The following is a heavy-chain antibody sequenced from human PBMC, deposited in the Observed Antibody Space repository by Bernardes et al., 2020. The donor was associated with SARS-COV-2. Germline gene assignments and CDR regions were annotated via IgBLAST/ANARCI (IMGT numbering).Heavy chain of an antibody. Sequence: GGSLRLSCAASGFTFSSYAMHWVRQAPGKGLEWVAVISYDGSNKYYADSVKGRFTISRDNSKNTLYLQMNSLRAEDTAVYYCARAPPPYCSGGSCQQPLYAFDIWGQGTMVTVSS. V-gene: IGHV3-30*01. J-gene: IGHJ3*02. CDR2: ISYDGSNK. D-gene: IGHD2-15*01. CDR3: ARAPPPYCSGGSCQQPLYAFDI. CDR1: GFTFSSYA.